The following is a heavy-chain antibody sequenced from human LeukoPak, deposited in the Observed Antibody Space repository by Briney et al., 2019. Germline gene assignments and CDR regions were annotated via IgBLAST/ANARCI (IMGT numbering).Heavy chain of an antibody. V-gene: IGHV1-2*02. CDR2: INPNSGGT. Sequence: ASVKVSCKASGYTFTGYYMHWVRQAPGQGLEWMGWINPNSGGTNYAQKFQGRVTTTRDTSISTAYMELSRLRSDDTAVYYCASTTRIAVAGTNLDYWGQGTLVTVSS. CDR1: GYTFTGYY. CDR3: ASTTRIAVAGTNLDY. J-gene: IGHJ4*02. D-gene: IGHD6-19*01.